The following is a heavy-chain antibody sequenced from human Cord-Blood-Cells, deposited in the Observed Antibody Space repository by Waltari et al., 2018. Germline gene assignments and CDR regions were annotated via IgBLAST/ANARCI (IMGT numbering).Heavy chain of an antibody. CDR1: GFTFRSSE. Sequence: EVQLVESGGGLVQPGGSLRLSCAAAGFTFRSSEMNWVRQAPGKGLEWVSYISSSGSTIYYADSVKGRFTISRDNAKNSLYLQMNSLRAEDTAVYYCARDGVLLWFGELFDYWGQGTLVTVSS. J-gene: IGHJ4*02. D-gene: IGHD3-10*01. V-gene: IGHV3-48*03. CDR2: ISSSGSTI. CDR3: ARDGVLLWFGELFDY.